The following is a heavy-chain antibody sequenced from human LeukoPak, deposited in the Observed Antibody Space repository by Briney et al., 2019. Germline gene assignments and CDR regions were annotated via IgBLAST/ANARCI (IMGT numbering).Heavy chain of an antibody. CDR2: IYHSGST. CDR3: ARGVARSSKFHFSYYFDY. J-gene: IGHJ4*02. Sequence: SETLSLTCAVYGGSFSGYYWGWIRQPPGKGLEWIGSIYHSGSTYYNPSLKSRVTISVDTSKNQFSLKLSSVTAADTAVYYCARGVARSSKFHFSYYFDYWGQGTLVTVSS. V-gene: IGHV4-34*01. CDR1: GGSFSGYY. D-gene: IGHD6-6*01.